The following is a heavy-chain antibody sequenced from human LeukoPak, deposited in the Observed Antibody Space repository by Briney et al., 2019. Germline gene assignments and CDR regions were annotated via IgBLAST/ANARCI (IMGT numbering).Heavy chain of an antibody. CDR1: GGSISRSSYY. V-gene: IGHV4-39*07. J-gene: IGHJ4*02. D-gene: IGHD3-22*01. CDR2: IFYSGST. CDR3: ARDLVYYYDSSGFRTVERFDY. Sequence: SETLSLTCTVSGGSISRSSYYWGCIRQPPGKGLEWIGSIFYSGSTYYNPSLKSRVTISVDTSKNQFSLKLSSVTAADTAVYYCARDLVYYYDSSGFRTVERFDYWGQGTLVTVSS.